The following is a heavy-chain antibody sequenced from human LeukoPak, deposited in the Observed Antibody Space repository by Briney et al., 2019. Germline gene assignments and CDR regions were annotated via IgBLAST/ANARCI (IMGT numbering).Heavy chain of an antibody. CDR3: ASYPGGAGGRSS. J-gene: IGHJ5*02. D-gene: IGHD6-13*01. V-gene: IGHV4-31*03. CDR2: VLNSGST. Sequence: SQALSRTCSESRDAIKSRVSYWSCLRQPPGKGLEWIGYVLNSGSTFYNPSLESRLTISIDTSSNHFFLRLNSVTAADTAIYYCASYPGGAGGRSSWGQGILVTVSS. CDR1: RDAIKSRVSY.